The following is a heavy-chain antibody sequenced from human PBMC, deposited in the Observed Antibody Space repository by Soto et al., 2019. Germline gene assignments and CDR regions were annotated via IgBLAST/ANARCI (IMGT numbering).Heavy chain of an antibody. Sequence: TGGSLRLSCAASGLTFSSYAMSWVRQAPGKGLEWVSAISGSGGSTYYADSVKGRFTISRDNSKNTLYLQMNSLRAEDTAVYYCAKYKEQQLVFDYWGQGTLVTVSS. D-gene: IGHD6-13*01. CDR1: GLTFSSYA. J-gene: IGHJ4*02. CDR3: AKYKEQQLVFDY. CDR2: ISGSGGST. V-gene: IGHV3-23*01.